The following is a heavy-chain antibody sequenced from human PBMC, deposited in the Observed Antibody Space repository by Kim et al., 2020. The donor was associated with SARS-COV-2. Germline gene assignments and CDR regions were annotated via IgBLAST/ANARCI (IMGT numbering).Heavy chain of an antibody. V-gene: IGHV4-39*01. CDR3: ARLGRWERPVKYYYYGMDV. Sequence: SRVTISVDTSKNQFSLKLSSVTAADPAVYYCARLGRWERPVKYYYYGMDVWGQGTTVTVSS. J-gene: IGHJ6*02. D-gene: IGHD1-26*01.